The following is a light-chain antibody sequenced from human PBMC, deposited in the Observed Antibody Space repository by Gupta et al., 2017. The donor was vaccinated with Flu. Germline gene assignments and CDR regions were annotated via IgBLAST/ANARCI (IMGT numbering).Light chain of an antibody. CDR2: SNN. CDR1: SSNIGSNT. Sequence: SVLTQPPSASGTPGQRVTISCSGSSSNIGSNTVNWYQQLPGTAPKLLIYSNNQRPSGVPDRFSGSKSGTSASLAISXLXYEDEAXYYCAAWDDSLNGLYVFGTGTKVTVL. V-gene: IGLV1-44*01. CDR3: AAWDDSLNGLYV. J-gene: IGLJ1*01.